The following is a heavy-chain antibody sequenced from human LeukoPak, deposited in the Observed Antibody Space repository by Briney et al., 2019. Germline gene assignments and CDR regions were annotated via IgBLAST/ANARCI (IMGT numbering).Heavy chain of an antibody. CDR1: GFTFSSFG. CDR2: IWYDGSNK. J-gene: IGHJ4*02. CDR3: ARKRGGGRPFDY. D-gene: IGHD3-16*01. Sequence: PGGSLRLSCAASGFTFSSFGMHWVRQAPGKGLEWVAVIWYDGSNKYYADSVKGRFTISRDNAKNSLYLQMNSLRAEDTAVYYCARKRGGGRPFDYWGQGTLVTVSS. V-gene: IGHV3-33*01.